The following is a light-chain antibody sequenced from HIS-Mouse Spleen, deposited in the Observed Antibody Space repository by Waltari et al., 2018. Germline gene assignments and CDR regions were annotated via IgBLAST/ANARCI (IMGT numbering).Light chain of an antibody. V-gene: IGLV2-11*01. Sequence: QSALTQPRSVSGSPGQSVTISCTGTSRDVGGSKYVSWYQQPPGKAPKLMIYDVSKRPSGVPDRFSGSKSGNTASLTISGLQAEDEADYYCCSYAGSYTYVFGTGTKVTVL. CDR2: DVS. J-gene: IGLJ1*01. CDR1: SRDVGGSKY. CDR3: CSYAGSYTYV.